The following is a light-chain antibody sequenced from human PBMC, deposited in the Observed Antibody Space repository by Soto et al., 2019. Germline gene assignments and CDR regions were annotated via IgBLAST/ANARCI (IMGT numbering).Light chain of an antibody. Sequence: DIQMTQSPSTLSASVGDRVTITCRASQSISSWLAWYQQKPGKAPKLLIYDASSLESGVPSRFSGSGSGTEFTLTISSLQPDDFATYYGQQYNSYSLITFGQGTRLEIK. CDR2: DAS. CDR1: QSISSW. V-gene: IGKV1-5*01. J-gene: IGKJ5*01. CDR3: QQYNSYSLIT.